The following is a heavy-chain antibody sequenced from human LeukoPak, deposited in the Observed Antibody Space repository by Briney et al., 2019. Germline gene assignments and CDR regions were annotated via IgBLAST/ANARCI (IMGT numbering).Heavy chain of an antibody. Sequence: GGSLRLSCAASGFTFRSYSMNWVRQAPGKGLEWVAVISYDGSNKYYADSVKGRFTISRDNSKNTLYLQMNSLRAEDTAMYYCAKDSLADSGSFPSIYWGQGTLVTVSS. V-gene: IGHV3-30*18. D-gene: IGHD1-26*01. CDR2: ISYDGSNK. J-gene: IGHJ4*02. CDR3: AKDSLADSGSFPSIY. CDR1: GFTFRSYS.